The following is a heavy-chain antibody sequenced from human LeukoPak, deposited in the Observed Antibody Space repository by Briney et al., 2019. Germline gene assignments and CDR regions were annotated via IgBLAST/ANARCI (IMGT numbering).Heavy chain of an antibody. CDR2: LSYTGGP. CDR1: AGSVSTIDYY. D-gene: IGHD5-18*01. J-gene: IGHJ3*02. Sequence: SETLSLTCIVSAGSVSTIDYYWAWIRLPPGKGLEWIGSLSYTGGPFYNASLKGRATISVDPSKNQFFLSLTSVPAADSAVYYCARARGYKYGIFDIWGQATMVIVSS. CDR3: ARARGYKYGIFDI. V-gene: IGHV4-39*07.